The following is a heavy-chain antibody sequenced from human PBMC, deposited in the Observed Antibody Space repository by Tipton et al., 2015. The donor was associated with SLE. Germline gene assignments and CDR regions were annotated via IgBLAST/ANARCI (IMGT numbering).Heavy chain of an antibody. J-gene: IGHJ4*02. D-gene: IGHD1-1*01. CDR2: IQYGDNT. CDR3: ARASEVTGTTPMGFDY. Sequence: TLSLTCSVSGGSITIHYWTWIRQAPGKGLEWIGYIQYGDNTNYNPFLKSRVTISMDTSRNQFSLKFRSVTAADTAVYFCARASEVTGTTPMGFDYWGQGARVSVSS. CDR1: GGSITIHY. V-gene: IGHV4-59*11.